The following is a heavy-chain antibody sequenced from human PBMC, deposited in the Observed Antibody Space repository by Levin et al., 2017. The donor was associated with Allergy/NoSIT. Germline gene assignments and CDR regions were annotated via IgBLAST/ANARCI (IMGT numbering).Heavy chain of an antibody. D-gene: IGHD5-12*01. CDR1: GGSISSSGYY. J-gene: IGHJ4*02. Sequence: MASETLSLTCTVSGGSISSSGYYWAWIRQSPGKGLEWIGSIYYSGNTYYNPSLKSRVTISVDTSKNQFSLKLSSVTAADTAVYYCARLDIVTTLDYWGQGTLVSVSS. V-gene: IGHV4-39*01. CDR2: IYYSGNT. CDR3: ARLDIVTTLDY.